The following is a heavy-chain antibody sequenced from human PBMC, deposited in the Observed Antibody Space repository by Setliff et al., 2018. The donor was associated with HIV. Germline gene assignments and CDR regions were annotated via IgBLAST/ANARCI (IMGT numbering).Heavy chain of an antibody. D-gene: IGHD3-10*01. CDR1: GFTFDDYT. Sequence: GESLRLSCEASGFTFDDYTVHWVRQAPGKGLEWVSLISWDGGRAFYADSVKGRFTMSRDNNKNSLYLQMNSLTTEDTAFYYCAKDKGKDLWFYFDYWGPGTLVTVSS. V-gene: IGHV3-43*01. CDR2: ISWDGGRA. CDR3: AKDKGKDLWFYFDY. J-gene: IGHJ4*02.